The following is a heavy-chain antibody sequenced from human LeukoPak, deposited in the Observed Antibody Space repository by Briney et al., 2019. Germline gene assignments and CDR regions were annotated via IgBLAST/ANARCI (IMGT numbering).Heavy chain of an antibody. J-gene: IGHJ5*02. CDR2: IFYSGST. Sequence: VRPSETLSLTCTVSGGSISSTHYYWGWIRQTPRKGLEWIGSIFYSGSTYYNPSLTSRVTISVDTSKNQFSLQLSSVTAADTAIYYCVRHSESSSWFDPWGQGTLVTVSS. CDR3: VRHSESSSWFDP. V-gene: IGHV4-39*01. D-gene: IGHD1-14*01. CDR1: GGSISSTHYY.